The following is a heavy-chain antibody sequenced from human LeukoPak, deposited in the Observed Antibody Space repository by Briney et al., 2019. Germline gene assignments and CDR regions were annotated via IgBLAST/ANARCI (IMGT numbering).Heavy chain of an antibody. CDR1: GYTFSDYY. CDR3: ARGYCSGGSCYLVENWFDF. J-gene: IGHJ5*01. V-gene: IGHV1-2*06. CDR2: TNPKSGDT. Sequence: ASVKVSCKASGYTFSDYYMYWLRQAPGEGLEWMGRTNPKSGDTNYAQNFQGRATMTRDTGMNTAYMELSRLRSDDTAVYFCARGYCSGGSCYLVENWFDFWGQGTLVTVSS. D-gene: IGHD2-15*01.